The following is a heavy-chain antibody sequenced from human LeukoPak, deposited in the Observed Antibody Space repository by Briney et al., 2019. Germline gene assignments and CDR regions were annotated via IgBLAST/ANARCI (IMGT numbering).Heavy chain of an antibody. CDR2: IHHSGST. V-gene: IGHV4-59*01. J-gene: IGHJ6*02. D-gene: IGHD3-22*01. CDR1: GGSISSYY. Sequence: PSETLSLTCTVSGGSISSYYWSWIRQPPGKGLEWIGYIHHSGSTNYNPSLKSRVTISIDTSKNQFSLKLSSVTAADTAVYYCARTTYYYDSSGYYYSGMDVWGQGTTVTVSS. CDR3: ARTTYYYDSSGYYYSGMDV.